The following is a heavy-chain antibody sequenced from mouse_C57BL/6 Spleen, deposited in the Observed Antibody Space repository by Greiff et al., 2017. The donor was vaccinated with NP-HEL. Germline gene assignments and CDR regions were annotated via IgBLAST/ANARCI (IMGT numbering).Heavy chain of an antibody. D-gene: IGHD1-1*01. CDR2: IYPGSGST. V-gene: IGHV1-55*01. J-gene: IGHJ2*01. CDR3: ARSYYGSSQGY. CDR1: GYTFTSYW. Sequence: QVQLQQPGAELVKPGASVKMSCKASGYTFTSYWITWVKQRPGQGLEWIGDIYPGSGSTNYNEKFKSKATLTVDTSSSTAYMQLSSLTSEDAAVYYCARSYYGSSQGYWGQGTTLTVSS.